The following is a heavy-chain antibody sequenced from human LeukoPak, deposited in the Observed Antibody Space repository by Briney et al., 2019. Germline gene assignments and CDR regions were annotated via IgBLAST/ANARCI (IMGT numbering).Heavy chain of an antibody. CDR1: GGSISSSSYY. CDR3: TRVTQSRGYLFYFDY. D-gene: IGHD6-25*01. CDR2: IYYSGST. V-gene: IGHV4-39*07. Sequence: PSETLSLTCTVSGGSISSSSYYWGWIRQPPGKGLEWIGSIYYSGSTYYNPSLKSRATISVDTSKNQLSLKLSSVTAADTAVYYCTRVTQSRGYLFYFDYWGQGTLVSVSS. J-gene: IGHJ4*02.